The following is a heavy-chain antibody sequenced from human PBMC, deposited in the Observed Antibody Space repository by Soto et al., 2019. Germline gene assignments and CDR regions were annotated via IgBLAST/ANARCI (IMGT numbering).Heavy chain of an antibody. D-gene: IGHD3-22*01. V-gene: IGHV1-69*13. CDR2: IIPIFGTA. J-gene: IGHJ6*02. Sequence: GASVKVSCKASGYTFTSYAMHWVRQAPGQGLEWMGGIIPIFGTANYAQKFQGRVTITADESTSTAYMELSSLRSEDTAVYYCARDPDYYDSSGSVWGQGTTVTVSS. CDR3: ARDPDYYDSSGSV. CDR1: GYTFTSYA.